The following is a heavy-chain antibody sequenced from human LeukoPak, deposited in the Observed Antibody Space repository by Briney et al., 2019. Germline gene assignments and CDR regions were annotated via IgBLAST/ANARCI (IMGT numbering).Heavy chain of an antibody. CDR1: GYTFTSYG. CDR2: ISAYNGNT. CDR3: ARDFYDILTGYSYRIPFDY. Sequence: ASVKVSCKASGYTFTSYGISWVRQAPGQGLEWMGWISAYNGNTNHAQKLQGRVTMTTDTSTSTAYMELRSLRSDDTAVYYCARDFYDILTGYSYRIPFDYWGQGTLVTVSS. J-gene: IGHJ4*02. V-gene: IGHV1-18*04. D-gene: IGHD3-9*01.